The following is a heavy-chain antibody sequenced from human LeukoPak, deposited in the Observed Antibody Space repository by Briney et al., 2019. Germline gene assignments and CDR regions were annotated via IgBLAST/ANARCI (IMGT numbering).Heavy chain of an antibody. CDR2: INSDGSST. V-gene: IGHV3-74*01. Sequence: GGSLRLSCAASGFTFSSYWMHWVRQAPGKGLVWVSRINSDGSSTSYADSVKGRFTISRDNSKNTLYLQMNSLRAEDTAVYYCAKPGSTSTYYFDYWGQGTLVTVSS. D-gene: IGHD1-14*01. CDR1: GFTFSSYW. J-gene: IGHJ4*02. CDR3: AKPGSTSTYYFDY.